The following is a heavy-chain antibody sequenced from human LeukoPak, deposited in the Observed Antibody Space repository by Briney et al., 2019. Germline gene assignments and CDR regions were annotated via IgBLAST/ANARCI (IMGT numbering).Heavy chain of an antibody. CDR3: ARDVGGSLEY. V-gene: IGHV3-7*01. CDR2: IKGDESAR. J-gene: IGHJ4*02. CDR1: GFTFSTYW. D-gene: IGHD1-26*01. Sequence: GGSLRLSCAASGFTFSTYWMAWVRQAPGKGLEWVANIKGDESARHQADSVKGRFTISRDNAKKSVYLQMSSLRGGDTAVYYCARDVGGSLEYWGQGTLVTVSS.